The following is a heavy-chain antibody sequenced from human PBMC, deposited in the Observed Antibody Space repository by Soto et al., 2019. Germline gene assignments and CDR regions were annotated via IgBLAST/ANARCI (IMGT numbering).Heavy chain of an antibody. CDR2: IWAHGTEK. J-gene: IGHJ4*02. V-gene: IGHV3-33*06. Sequence: QVRLVQSGGGVVQPGRSLTLSCAASGYSITNHGMHWVRQAPGKGLEWVALIWAHGTEKCYADSVKGRFTVSRDTSTNTVYLQMDSLRAEDTATYYCGKDIRSGSIDYWGQGALVTVSS. CDR1: GYSITNHG. CDR3: GKDIRSGSIDY. D-gene: IGHD1-1*01.